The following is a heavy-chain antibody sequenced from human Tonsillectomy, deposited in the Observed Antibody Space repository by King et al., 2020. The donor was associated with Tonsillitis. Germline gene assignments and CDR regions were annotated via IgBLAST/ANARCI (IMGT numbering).Heavy chain of an antibody. J-gene: IGHJ4*02. V-gene: IGHV1-2*02. CDR3: AREDSSGWYDFDY. D-gene: IGHD6-19*01. CDR2: INPNSGDT. CDR1: GYIFTGYY. Sequence: VQLVESGAEVKKPGASVKVSCKASGYIFTGYYMHWVRQAPGQGLEWMGWINPNSGDTNYAQKFQGRVAMTRDTSISTAYMELSRLRSDDTAVYYCAREDSSGWYDFDYWGQGTLVTVSS.